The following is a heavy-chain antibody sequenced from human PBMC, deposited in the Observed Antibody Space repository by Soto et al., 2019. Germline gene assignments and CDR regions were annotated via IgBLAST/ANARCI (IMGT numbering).Heavy chain of an antibody. J-gene: IGHJ4*02. CDR1: GGSFSGYY. D-gene: IGHD2-15*01. V-gene: IGHV4-34*01. CDR3: ARALKCSGGSCFSYDFDC. CDR2: INHSGST. Sequence: QVQLQQWGAGLLKPSETLSLTCAVYGGSFSGYYWSWIRQPPGKGLEWIGEINHSGSTNYNPSLKSRVTISVHTSNNQFSLKLSSVTAADTAVYYSARALKCSGGSCFSYDFDCWGQGTLVTVFS.